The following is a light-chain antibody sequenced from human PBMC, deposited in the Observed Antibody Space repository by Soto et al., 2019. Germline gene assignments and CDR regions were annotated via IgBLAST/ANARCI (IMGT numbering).Light chain of an antibody. CDR3: RQYNSYWT. V-gene: IGKV1-5*01. J-gene: IGKJ1*01. Sequence: DIQMTQSPSTLSASVGDRVTITCRASQSIGTWLAWYQQKPGKAPKLLIYDASSLESGVPSRFSGSGSGTEFTLTISSLQPDDFATYYCRQYNSYWTFGQGTKVDI. CDR1: QSIGTW. CDR2: DAS.